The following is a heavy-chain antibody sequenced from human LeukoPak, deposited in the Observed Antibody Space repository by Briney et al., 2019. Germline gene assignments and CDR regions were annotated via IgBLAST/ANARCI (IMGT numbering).Heavy chain of an antibody. D-gene: IGHD3-22*01. Sequence: ASVKVSCKASGYTFTSHGISWVRQAPGQGLEWMGWISAYNGNTNYAQKLQGRVTMTTDTSTSTAYMELRSLRSDDTAVYYCARSTRSYYDSSGSFDYWGQGTLVTVSS. V-gene: IGHV1-18*01. CDR3: ARSTRSYYDSSGSFDY. CDR2: ISAYNGNT. CDR1: GYTFTSHG. J-gene: IGHJ4*02.